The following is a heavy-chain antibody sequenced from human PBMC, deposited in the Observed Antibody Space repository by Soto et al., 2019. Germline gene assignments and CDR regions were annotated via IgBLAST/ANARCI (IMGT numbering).Heavy chain of an antibody. CDR3: ARDSNMTSTWRGLDV. J-gene: IGHJ6*02. CDR1: GGSISTRDYF. CDR2: IFYSGST. Sequence: QVQLQESGPGLVKPSQTLSLTCTVSGGSISTRDYFWGWVRQHPGKGLEWIGYIFYSGSTYYNPSLRSPLTKSVDPSKSPCSLRLASVTAAHTAVYHCARDSNMTSTWRGLDVWGQGTTVTVS. V-gene: IGHV4-31*01. D-gene: IGHD5-12*01.